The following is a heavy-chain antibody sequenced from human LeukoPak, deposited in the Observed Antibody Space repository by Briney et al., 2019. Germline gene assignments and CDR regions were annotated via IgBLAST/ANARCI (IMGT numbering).Heavy chain of an antibody. D-gene: IGHD3-22*01. V-gene: IGHV5-51*01. CDR3: ARGDSDYYDSSGYYDDAFDI. Sequence: GESLKISCKGSGYSFTNYWIGWVRQMPGKGLEWMGIIYPGASDTRYSPSFQGQVTISADKFISTAYLQWSSLKASDTAMYYCARGDSDYYDSSGYYDDAFDIWGQGTMVTVSS. CDR1: GYSFTNYW. CDR2: IYPGASDT. J-gene: IGHJ3*02.